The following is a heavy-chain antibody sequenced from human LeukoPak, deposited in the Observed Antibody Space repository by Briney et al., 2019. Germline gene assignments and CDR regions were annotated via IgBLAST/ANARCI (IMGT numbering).Heavy chain of an antibody. Sequence: ASVKVSCKASGGTFSSYAISWVRQAPGQGLEWMGGIIPIFGTANYAQKLQGRVTMTTDTSTSTAYMELRSLRSDDTAVYYCARDDGYELPFDYWGQGTLVTVSS. CDR3: ARDDGYELPFDY. D-gene: IGHD5-12*01. V-gene: IGHV1-69*05. CDR1: GGTFSSYA. CDR2: IIPIFGTA. J-gene: IGHJ4*02.